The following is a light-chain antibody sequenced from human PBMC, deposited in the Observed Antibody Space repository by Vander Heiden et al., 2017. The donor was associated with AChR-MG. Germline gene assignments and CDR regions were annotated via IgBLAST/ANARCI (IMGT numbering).Light chain of an antibody. CDR1: KLGDKY. Sequence: SSELTQPPSVSVSPGQTASITCSGDKLGDKYACWYQQKPCQSPVLVIYQDSKRPSGIPERFSGSNSGNTATLTISGTQAMDEADYYCQAWDSSTEVFGGGTKLTVL. CDR2: QDS. J-gene: IGLJ2*01. CDR3: QAWDSSTEV. V-gene: IGLV3-1*01.